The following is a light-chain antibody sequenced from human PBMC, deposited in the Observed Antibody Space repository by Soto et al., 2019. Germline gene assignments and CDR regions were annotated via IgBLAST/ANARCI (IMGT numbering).Light chain of an antibody. CDR3: QQYKTWRT. V-gene: IGKV3-15*01. CDR1: QSVSSH. Sequence: EIVMTQSPGTLSVSPGARVTLSCRASQSVSSHLAWYQQKPGQAPRLLIYGASTSATGIPARFSGSGSGTEFTLTISSLQSEDFALYYCQQYKTWRTFGQGTKVEIK. CDR2: GAS. J-gene: IGKJ1*01.